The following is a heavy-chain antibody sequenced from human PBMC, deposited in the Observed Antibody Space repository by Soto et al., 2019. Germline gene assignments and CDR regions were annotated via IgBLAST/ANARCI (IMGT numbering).Heavy chain of an antibody. CDR2: FVPLLGTP. J-gene: IGHJ4*02. D-gene: IGHD6-19*01. V-gene: IGHV1-69*01. Sequence: QVHLVQSGAEVKKPGSSVKVSCKASGGTFSTSGISWVRQAPGQGLEWVGRFVPLLGTPTYAQRFQVRVTITADESTSTAYMELSSLRSEDTAVYYCARECSSGWAGYWGQGTLVAVSS. CDR1: GGTFSTSG. CDR3: ARECSSGWAGY.